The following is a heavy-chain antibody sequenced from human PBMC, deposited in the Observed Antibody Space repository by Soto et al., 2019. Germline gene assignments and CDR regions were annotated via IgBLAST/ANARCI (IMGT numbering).Heavy chain of an antibody. CDR2: IIPIFGTA. V-gene: IGHV1-69*01. CDR3: ARAMGARGSCYYCYGMDV. Sequence: QVQLVQSGAEVKKPGSSVKVSCKASGGTFSSYAISWVRQAPGQGLEWMGGIIPIFGTANYAQKFQGRVTITADESTSTAYMELSSLRSEDTAVYYCARAMGARGSCYYCYGMDVWGQGTTVTVFS. D-gene: IGHD3-16*01. CDR1: GGTFSSYA. J-gene: IGHJ6*02.